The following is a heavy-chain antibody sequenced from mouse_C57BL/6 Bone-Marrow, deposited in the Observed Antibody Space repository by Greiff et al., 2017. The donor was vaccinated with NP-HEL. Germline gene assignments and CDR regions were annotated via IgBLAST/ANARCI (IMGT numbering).Heavy chain of an antibody. CDR2: IDPNSGGT. V-gene: IGHV1-72*01. Sequence: QVHVKQPGAELVKPGASVKLSCKASGYTFTSYWMHWVKQRPGRGLEWIGRIDPNSGGTKYNEKFKSKATLTVDKPSSTAYMQLSSLTSEDSAVYYCAREGPNYYGSSYWYFDVWGTGTTVTVSS. CDR3: AREGPNYYGSSYWYFDV. CDR1: GYTFTSYW. D-gene: IGHD1-1*01. J-gene: IGHJ1*03.